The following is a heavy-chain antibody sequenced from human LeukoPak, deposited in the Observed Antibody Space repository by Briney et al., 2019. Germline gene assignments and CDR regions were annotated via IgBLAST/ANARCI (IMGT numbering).Heavy chain of an antibody. Sequence: SETLSLTCSVSGYSISTGYYWGWIRQPPGEGLEWIGSIYYSGSTYYNPSLKSRVTISVDTSKNQFSLKLSSVTAADTAVYYCARPIIAAADLGHYYYYYMDVWGKGTTVTVSS. CDR3: ARPIIAAADLGHYYYYYMDV. CDR2: IYYSGST. CDR1: GYSISTGYY. J-gene: IGHJ6*03. D-gene: IGHD6-13*01. V-gene: IGHV4-38-2*02.